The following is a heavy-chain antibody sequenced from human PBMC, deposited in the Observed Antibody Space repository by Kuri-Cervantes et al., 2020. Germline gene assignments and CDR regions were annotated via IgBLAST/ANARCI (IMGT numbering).Heavy chain of an antibody. CDR1: GFTFSDYY. J-gene: IGHJ4*02. CDR2: ISGGGTTT. V-gene: IGHV3-23*01. Sequence: GESLKISCAASGFTFSDYYMTWVRQAPGERLEWVSCISGGGTTTYYADAVKGRFTISRDTSENTLFLQMNSLRVEDTAVYYCAKGYSSGWYYFDSWGQGTLVTVSS. D-gene: IGHD6-19*01. CDR3: AKGYSSGWYYFDS.